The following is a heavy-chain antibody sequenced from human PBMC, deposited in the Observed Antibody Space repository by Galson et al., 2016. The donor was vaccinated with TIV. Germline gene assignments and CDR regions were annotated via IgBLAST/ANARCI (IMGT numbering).Heavy chain of an antibody. CDR2: IYSYSGGT. CDR3: ARERGAGYCDSTSCYGYYGFDV. CDR1: GYTFTHYF. V-gene: IGHV1-2*05. D-gene: IGHD2-2*03. Sequence: SVKVSCKASGYTFTHYFLHWVRQAPGQGLEWMGRIYSYSGGTDYAPKFQGRVTMTRDTSISTAYMDLSRLRSDDTVVYYCARERGAGYCDSTSCYGYYGFDVWGQGATVTVAS. J-gene: IGHJ6*01.